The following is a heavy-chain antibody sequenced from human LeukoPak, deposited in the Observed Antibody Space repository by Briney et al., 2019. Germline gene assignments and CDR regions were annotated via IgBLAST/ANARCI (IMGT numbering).Heavy chain of an antibody. V-gene: IGHV3-15*01. D-gene: IGHD3-3*01. Sequence: GGSLRLSCAASGFTFSNAWMSWVRQAPGKGLEWVGRIKSKTDGGTTDYAAPVKGRFTISRDDSKNTLYLQMNSLKTEDTAVYYCTPCITIFGVVMDYYYYMDVWGKGTTVTVSS. J-gene: IGHJ6*03. CDR2: IKSKTDGGTT. CDR3: TPCITIFGVVMDYYYYMDV. CDR1: GFTFSNAW.